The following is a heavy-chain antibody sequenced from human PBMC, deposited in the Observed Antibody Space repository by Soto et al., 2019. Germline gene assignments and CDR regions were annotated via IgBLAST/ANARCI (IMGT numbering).Heavy chain of an antibody. V-gene: IGHV3-30*18. CDR3: AKDAGAIAAAGAFDV. J-gene: IGHJ4*02. Sequence: QVHLVESGGGVVQPGRSLRLSCAASGFIFSNHGMHWVRQAPGKGLEWVAIIAYDGSIKHYADSVKGRFAISRDNSKNTMFLEMNSLGTEDTAVYYCAKDAGAIAAAGAFDVWGQGNLVTVSS. CDR1: GFIFSNHG. D-gene: IGHD6-13*01. CDR2: IAYDGSIK.